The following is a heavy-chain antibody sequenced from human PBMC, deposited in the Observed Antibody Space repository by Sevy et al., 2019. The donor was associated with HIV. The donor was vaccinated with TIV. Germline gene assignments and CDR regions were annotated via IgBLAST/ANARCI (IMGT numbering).Heavy chain of an antibody. CDR2: ISTRSSAI. J-gene: IGHJ6*02. D-gene: IGHD6-13*01. CDR3: ARESASGTPGGVYYYYYNMDV. Sequence: GALKISCAASGFTFSSFSMNWVRQAPGKGPEWISYISTRSSAIYYEDSMKGRFTISRDNSKNSLYLQMNSLRAEDTAVYYCARESASGTPGGVYYYYYNMDVWGQGTTVTVSS. CDR1: GFTFSSFS. V-gene: IGHV3-48*01.